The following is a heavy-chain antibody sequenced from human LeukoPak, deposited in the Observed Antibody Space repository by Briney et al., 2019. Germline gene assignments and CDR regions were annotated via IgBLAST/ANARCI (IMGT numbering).Heavy chain of an antibody. CDR1: GFTVSSNY. CDR3: ARDPDCSGGTCYFDY. CDR2: IYSGGST. J-gene: IGHJ4*02. Sequence: PGRSLRLSCAASGFTVSSNYMSWVRQAPGKGLEWVSVIYSGGSTNYADSVKGRFTISRDSSKNTLYLQMNRLRAEDTAVYYCARDPDCSGGTCYFDYWGQGTLVTVSS. D-gene: IGHD2-15*01. V-gene: IGHV3-53*01.